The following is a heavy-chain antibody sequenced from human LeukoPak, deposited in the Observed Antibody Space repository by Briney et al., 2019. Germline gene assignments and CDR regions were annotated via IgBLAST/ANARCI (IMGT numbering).Heavy chain of an antibody. CDR1: GYSFTSYW. J-gene: IGHJ3*02. Sequence: GESLKISCQGSGYSFTSYWIGWVRQMPGKGLEWMGIIYPGDSDTRYSPSFQGQVTISADKSISTAYLQWSSLKASDTAMYYCARRSRYCSGGSCSLWAFDIWGQGTMVTVSS. D-gene: IGHD2-15*01. V-gene: IGHV5-51*01. CDR3: ARRSRYCSGGSCSLWAFDI. CDR2: IYPGDSDT.